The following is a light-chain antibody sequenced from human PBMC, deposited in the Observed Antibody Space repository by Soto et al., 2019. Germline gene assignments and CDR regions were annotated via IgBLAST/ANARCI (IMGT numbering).Light chain of an antibody. CDR3: HQRSKWPLT. J-gene: IGKJ4*01. Sequence: EIVLTQSPATLSLSPGERDTLSCRASQSVRTYLAWYQQKPGQAPRLLIYDASNRATDIPDRFSGSGSGTDFTLTISGLDPEDFAVYYCHQRSKWPLTFGGRTKGEIK. CDR2: DAS. CDR1: QSVRTY. V-gene: IGKV3-11*01.